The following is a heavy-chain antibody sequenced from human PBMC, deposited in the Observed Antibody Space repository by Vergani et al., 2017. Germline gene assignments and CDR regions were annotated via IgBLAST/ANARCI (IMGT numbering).Heavy chain of an antibody. Sequence: EVQLLESGGGLVQPGGSLRLSCAASGFTFSSYAMSWVRQAPGKGLEWVSAISGSGGSTYYADSVKGRFTISRDNSKNTLDLQMNSLRAEDTAVYYCANQAEMVRGVTDNWFDPWGQGTLVTVSS. CDR3: ANQAEMVRGVTDNWFDP. CDR2: ISGSGGST. J-gene: IGHJ5*02. D-gene: IGHD3-10*01. V-gene: IGHV3-23*01. CDR1: GFTFSSYA.